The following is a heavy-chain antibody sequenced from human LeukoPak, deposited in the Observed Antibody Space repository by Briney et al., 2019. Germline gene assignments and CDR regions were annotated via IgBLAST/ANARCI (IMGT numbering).Heavy chain of an antibody. V-gene: IGHV3-48*01. CDR1: GFTFSSYS. Sequence: PGGSLRLSCAASGFTFSSYSMNWVRQAPGKGLEWVSYISSSSSTIYYADSVKGRFTISRDNAKNSLYLQMNSLRAEDTAVYYCAAPGGGYRDDAFDIWGQGTMVTVSS. CDR2: ISSSSSTI. J-gene: IGHJ3*02. CDR3: AAPGGGYRDDAFDI. D-gene: IGHD3-16*01.